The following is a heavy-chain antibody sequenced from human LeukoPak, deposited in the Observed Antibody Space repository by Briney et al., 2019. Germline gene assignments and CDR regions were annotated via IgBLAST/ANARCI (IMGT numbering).Heavy chain of an antibody. J-gene: IGHJ4*02. Sequence: PSETLSRTCIVSGGSISRYYWSWIRQPPGKGLEWIGYIYYSGGTEYSPSLKSRVTISLDTSKNQFSLNLRSVTAADTAVYYCARRTLDSGDYGSAPFDFWGQGTLVTVSS. V-gene: IGHV4-59*08. CDR2: IYYSGGT. D-gene: IGHD4-17*01. CDR3: ARRTLDSGDYGSAPFDF. CDR1: GGSISRYY.